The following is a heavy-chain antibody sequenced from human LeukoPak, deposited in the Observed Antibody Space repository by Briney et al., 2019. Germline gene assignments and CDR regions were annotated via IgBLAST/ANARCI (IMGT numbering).Heavy chain of an antibody. CDR2: IYSSGST. D-gene: IGHD4-23*01. Sequence: PSETLSLTCTVSGGSISSTNYYWDWIRQPPGKGLEWIGNIYSSGSTYYNPSLKSRVTISVDTSKNQFSLKLSSVTAADTAMYYCARRASTVVTFNDYWGQGTLVTVSS. J-gene: IGHJ4*02. CDR3: ARRASTVVTFNDY. V-gene: IGHV4-39*01. CDR1: GGSISSTNYY.